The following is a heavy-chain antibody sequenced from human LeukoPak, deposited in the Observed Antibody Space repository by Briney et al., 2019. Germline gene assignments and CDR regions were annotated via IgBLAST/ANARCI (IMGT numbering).Heavy chain of an antibody. V-gene: IGHV1-2*02. CDR1: GYTFTGYY. D-gene: IGHD2-2*01. CDR3: ARQEARVVPAAEPYNWFDP. CDR2: INPNSGGT. J-gene: IGHJ5*02. Sequence: ASVKVSCKASGYTFTGYYMHWVRQAPGQGLEWMGWINPNSGGTNYAQKFQGRVTMTRDTSISTAYMELSRLRSGDTAVYYCARQEARVVPAAEPYNWFDPWGQGTLVTVSS.